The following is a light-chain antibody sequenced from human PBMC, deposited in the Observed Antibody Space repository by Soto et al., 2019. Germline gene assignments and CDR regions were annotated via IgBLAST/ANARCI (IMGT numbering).Light chain of an antibody. V-gene: IGKV1-27*01. CDR2: AAS. Sequence: DLQMTQSPTSLSASVGDRVTITCRASQDIRNFVAWYQQKPGKAPKLLIYAASTLQSGVPSRFRGSGSGTDFTLTINSLQAEDVATYYCQKYSSVPVFGAGTKVEIK. CDR1: QDIRNF. J-gene: IGKJ3*01. CDR3: QKYSSVPV.